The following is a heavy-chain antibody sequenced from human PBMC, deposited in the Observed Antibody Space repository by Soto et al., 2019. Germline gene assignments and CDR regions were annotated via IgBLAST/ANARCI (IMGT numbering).Heavy chain of an antibody. J-gene: IGHJ4*02. D-gene: IGHD3-22*01. CDR2: ISYDGSNK. V-gene: IGHV3-30-3*01. Sequence: GGSLRLSCGASGFTFRSYAMHWVRQTPGKGLEWVAVISYDGSNKHYADSVKGRFSISRDNSKNMLYLQMDSLSTEDTAVYYCVRSMIIVVRLIGLDYWGQGTLVSVSS. CDR1: GFTFRSYA. CDR3: VRSMIIVVRLIGLDY.